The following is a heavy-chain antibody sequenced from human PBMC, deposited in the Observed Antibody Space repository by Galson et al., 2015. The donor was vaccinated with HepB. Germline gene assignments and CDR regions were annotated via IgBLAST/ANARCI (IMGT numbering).Heavy chain of an antibody. Sequence: SVKVSCKASGYTFTSYGISWVRQAPGQGLEWMGWISAYNGNTNYAQKLQGRVTMTTDTSTSTAYTELSSLRSEDTAVYYCAKVNGYCSSTSCYGNYYYYGMDVWGQGTTVTVSS. J-gene: IGHJ6*02. CDR2: ISAYNGNT. D-gene: IGHD2-2*03. CDR3: AKVNGYCSSTSCYGNYYYYGMDV. V-gene: IGHV1-18*04. CDR1: GYTFTSYG.